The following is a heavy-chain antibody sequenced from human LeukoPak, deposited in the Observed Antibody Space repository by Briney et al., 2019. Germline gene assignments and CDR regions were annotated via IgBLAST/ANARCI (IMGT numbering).Heavy chain of an antibody. CDR3: ARLPAYCSSTSCYYDY. D-gene: IGHD2-2*01. CDR2: ISSASGSI. V-gene: IGHV3-11*04. J-gene: IGHJ4*02. CDR1: GFTFSDYY. Sequence: PGGSLRPSCAASGFTFSDYYMSWIRQAPGKGLEWVSYISSASGSIYYADSVKGRFTISRDNAKNSLFLQMNSLRAEDTAVYYCARLPAYCSSTSCYYDYWGQGTLVTVSS.